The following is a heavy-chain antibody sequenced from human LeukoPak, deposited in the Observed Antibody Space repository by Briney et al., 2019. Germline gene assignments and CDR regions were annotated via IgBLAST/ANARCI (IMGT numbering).Heavy chain of an antibody. V-gene: IGHV3-30*10. CDR2: ISYDGSTK. D-gene: IGHD3-16*01. CDR3: ARDRQGGNWGDFDF. CDR1: GFTFISHA. Sequence: PGTSLRLSCAASGFTFISHAMHWVRQAPGKGLEWVTLISYDGSTKYYTDSVKGRFTISRDNSRNTLYLQMNSLRAEDTAVYYCARDRQGGNWGDFDFWGRGTRVTVSS. J-gene: IGHJ4*02.